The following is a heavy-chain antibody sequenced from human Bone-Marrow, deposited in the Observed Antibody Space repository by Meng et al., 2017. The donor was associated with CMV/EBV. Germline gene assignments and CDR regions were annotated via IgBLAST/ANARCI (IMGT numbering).Heavy chain of an antibody. D-gene: IGHD6-13*01. Sequence: GESLKISCAASGFTFSSYWMHWVRQAPGKGLVWVSRINSDGSSTSYADSVKGRFTISRDNAKNTLYLQMNSLRAEDTAVYYCARVSSSWYYYYGMDVWGHGTTVTVSS. CDR3: ARVSSSWYYYYGMDV. CDR1: GFTFSSYW. J-gene: IGHJ6*02. V-gene: IGHV3-74*01. CDR2: INSDGSST.